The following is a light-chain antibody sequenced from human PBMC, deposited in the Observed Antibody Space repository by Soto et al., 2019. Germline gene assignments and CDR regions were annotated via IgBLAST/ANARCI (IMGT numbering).Light chain of an antibody. CDR3: QQYYNTPLT. CDR2: WAS. CDR1: QSVLHSSNTKNY. Sequence: DIVMTQSPDSLAVSPGERATINCKSSQSVLHSSNTKNYLAWYQQKPGQPPKLLIYWASTRESGVPDRISGSGSGTDFALTISSLQAEDVAVYYCQQYYNTPLTFGGGTKVEIK. V-gene: IGKV4-1*01. J-gene: IGKJ4*01.